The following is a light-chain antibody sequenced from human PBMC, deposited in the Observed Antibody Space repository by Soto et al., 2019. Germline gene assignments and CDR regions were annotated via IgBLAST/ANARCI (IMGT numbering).Light chain of an antibody. CDR1: QGINNY. J-gene: IGKJ1*01. Sequence: DIQMTQSPSSLSASVGDRITITCRASQGINNYLAWYQQEPRKVPKLLIYAASTLQSGVPSRFSGSGSATDFTLTISSLQPEDVATYYCQKYNSAPWTFGQGTKVELK. CDR3: QKYNSAPWT. V-gene: IGKV1-27*01. CDR2: AAS.